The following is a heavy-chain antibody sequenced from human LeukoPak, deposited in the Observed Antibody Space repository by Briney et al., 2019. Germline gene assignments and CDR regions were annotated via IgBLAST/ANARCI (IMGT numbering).Heavy chain of an antibody. CDR3: ARGRGYSYGYQYFQH. D-gene: IGHD5-18*01. J-gene: IGHJ1*01. CDR2: IYYSGSA. CDR1: GGSISSYY. V-gene: IGHV4-59*01. Sequence: PSETLSLTCTVSGGSISSYYWSWIRQPPGKGLEWIGYIYYSGSANYNPSLKSRVTISVDTSKNQFSLKLSSVTAADTAVYYCARGRGYSYGYQYFQHWGQGTLVTVSS.